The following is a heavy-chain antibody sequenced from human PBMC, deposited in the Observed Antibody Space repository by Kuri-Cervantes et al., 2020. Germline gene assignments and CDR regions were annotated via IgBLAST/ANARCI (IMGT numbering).Heavy chain of an antibody. D-gene: IGHD3-22*01. CDR1: GGSISSGSYY. Sequence: SETLSLTCTVSGGSISSGSYYWSWIRQPAGKGLEWIGRIYTSGSTNYNPSLKSRVTISVDTSKNQFSLKLSSVTAADTAVYYCAMYYYDSSGYPEGGDYWGQGTLVTVSS. CDR2: IYTSGST. V-gene: IGHV4-61*02. CDR3: AMYYYDSSGYPEGGDY. J-gene: IGHJ4*02.